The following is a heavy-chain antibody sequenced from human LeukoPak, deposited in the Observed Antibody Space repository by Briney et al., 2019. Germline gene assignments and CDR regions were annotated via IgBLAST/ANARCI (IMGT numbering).Heavy chain of an antibody. CDR2: IYYSGST. J-gene: IGHJ4*02. Sequence: PSETLSLTCIVSGGSISSYYWSWIRQPPGKGLEWIGYIYYSGSTNYNPSLKSRVTISVDTSKNQFSLKLSSVTAADTAVYYCARVRGYYDSSGYLSFFDYWGQGTLVTVSS. V-gene: IGHV4-59*01. CDR1: GGSISSYY. D-gene: IGHD3-22*01. CDR3: ARVRGYYDSSGYLSFFDY.